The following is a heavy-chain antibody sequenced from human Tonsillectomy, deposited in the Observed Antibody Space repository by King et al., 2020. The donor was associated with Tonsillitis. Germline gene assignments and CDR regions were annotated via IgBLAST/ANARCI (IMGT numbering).Heavy chain of an antibody. V-gene: IGHV3-7*03. D-gene: IGHD3-10*01. Sequence: VQLVESGGGLVQPGGSLRLSCAASGFTFSNYWMSWVRQAPGKGLEWVANIKQDGSEKYYVESVKGRFTISRDNAKNSLYLQMNSLRAEETAVYYWARAHGGDYWGQGTLVTVSS. CDR2: IKQDGSEK. J-gene: IGHJ4*02. CDR3: ARAHGGDY. CDR1: GFTFSNYW.